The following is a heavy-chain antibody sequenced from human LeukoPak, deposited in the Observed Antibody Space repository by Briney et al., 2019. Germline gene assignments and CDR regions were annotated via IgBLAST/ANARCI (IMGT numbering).Heavy chain of an antibody. CDR1: GFTFDDYA. CDR2: ISWNSGSI. CDR3: AKDAGDYSGWYDYFDY. Sequence: PGGSLRLSCAASGFTFDDYAMHWVRQAPGKGLEWVSGISWNSGSIGYADSVKGRFTISRDNAKNSLYLQMNSLRAEDTALYYCAKDAGDYSGWYDYFDYWGQGTLVTVSS. V-gene: IGHV3-9*01. D-gene: IGHD6-19*01. J-gene: IGHJ4*02.